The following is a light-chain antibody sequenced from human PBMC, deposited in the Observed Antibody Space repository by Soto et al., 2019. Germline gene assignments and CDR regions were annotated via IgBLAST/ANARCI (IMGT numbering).Light chain of an antibody. Sequence: EIVLTQSPGTLSLSPGERATLSCRASQRVSRNYLAWYQQKVGQPPRLLIYGASSRAAGIPDRFSGSGSGTDFTLTITRLETEEFAVYHCQQYSNSPLAVGGGTKVEV. CDR3: QQYSNSPLA. V-gene: IGKV3-20*01. J-gene: IGKJ4*01. CDR2: GAS. CDR1: QRVSRNY.